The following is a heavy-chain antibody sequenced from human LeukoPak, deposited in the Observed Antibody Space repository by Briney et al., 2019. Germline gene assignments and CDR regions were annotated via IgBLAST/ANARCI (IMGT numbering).Heavy chain of an antibody. CDR3: ARSRLRFLEWAKYYLDY. CDR1: GGTFSSYA. Sequence: GASVKVSCKASGGTFSSYAISWVRQAPGQGLEWMGGIIPIFGTANYAQKFQGRVTITADKSTSTAYMELSSLRSEDTAVYYCARSRLRFLEWAKYYLDYWGQGTLVTVSS. J-gene: IGHJ4*02. CDR2: IIPIFGTA. V-gene: IGHV1-69*06. D-gene: IGHD3-3*01.